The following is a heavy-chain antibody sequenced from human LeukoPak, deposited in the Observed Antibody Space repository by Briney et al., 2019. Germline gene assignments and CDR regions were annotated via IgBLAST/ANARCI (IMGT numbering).Heavy chain of an antibody. CDR2: TYYRSKWYN. J-gene: IGHJ2*01. CDR1: GDSVSSNSAA. D-gene: IGHD6-19*01. CDR3: ARQMAGGYWYFDL. V-gene: IGHV6-1*01. Sequence: SQTLSLTCAISGDSVSSNSAAWSWIRQSPSRGLEWLGRTYYRSKWYNDYAVSVKGRIAINPDTSKSQFSLQLDSVTPEDTAVYYCARQMAGGYWYFDLWGRGTLVTVSS.